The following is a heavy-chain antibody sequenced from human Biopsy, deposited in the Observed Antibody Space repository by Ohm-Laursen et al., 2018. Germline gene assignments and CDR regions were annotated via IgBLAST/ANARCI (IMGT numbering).Heavy chain of an antibody. CDR2: TIPILGTG. D-gene: IGHD3-9*01. J-gene: IGHJ1*01. CDR3: ATKLTGYFHH. CDR1: GGTFSNYG. V-gene: IGHV1-69*06. Sequence: ASVKVSCKAPGGTFSNYGVNWVRQAPGQGLEWLGGTIPILGTGNYAQKFQDRVTVAADTSTSTATMELRSLRSDDTAVYYCATKLTGYFHHWGQGTLVIVSS.